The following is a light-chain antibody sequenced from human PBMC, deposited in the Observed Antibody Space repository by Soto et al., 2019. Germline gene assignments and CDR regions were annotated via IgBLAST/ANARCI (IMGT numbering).Light chain of an antibody. CDR2: DAS. V-gene: IGKV1-5*01. Sequence: DIQMTQSPSTLSASVGDRFTITCRASQSISRGLAWYQQKPGKAPKFLIYDASTLQSGVPSRFSGSGSGTEFTLTISSLQPDDSATYYCQQYKSRRTFGQGTKVDIK. J-gene: IGKJ1*01. CDR1: QSISRG. CDR3: QQYKSRRT.